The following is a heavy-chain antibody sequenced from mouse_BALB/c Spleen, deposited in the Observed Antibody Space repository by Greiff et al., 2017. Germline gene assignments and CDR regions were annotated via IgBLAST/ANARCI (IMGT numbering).Heavy chain of an antibody. CDR3: ARYGYDDGGLDY. CDR1: GFTFTSYG. CDR2: ISSGSSYT. J-gene: IGHJ2*01. D-gene: IGHD2-2*01. Sequence: EVKLMESGGDLVKPGGSLKLSCAASGFTFTSYGMSWVRQTPDKRLEWVATISSGSSYTYYQDSVKGRFTISRDNAKNTLYLQMSSLKSEDTAMYYCARYGYDDGGLDYWGQGTTVTVSS. V-gene: IGHV5-6*01.